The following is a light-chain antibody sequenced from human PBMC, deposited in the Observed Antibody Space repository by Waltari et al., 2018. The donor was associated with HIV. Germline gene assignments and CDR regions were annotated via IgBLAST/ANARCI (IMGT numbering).Light chain of an antibody. CDR1: TSNIGPNV. Sequence: QSVLAHPPSVSVTPGQTVTISCSCTTSNIGPNVVTSYQPVPRTSPKLLLSTHKQRPSGVPDRFSGFKSGTSASLAINGLQSEDEADYYCATWDDTPTGHVLFGGGTKVTVL. CDR3: ATWDDTPTGHVL. V-gene: IGLV1-44*01. J-gene: IGLJ2*01. CDR2: THK.